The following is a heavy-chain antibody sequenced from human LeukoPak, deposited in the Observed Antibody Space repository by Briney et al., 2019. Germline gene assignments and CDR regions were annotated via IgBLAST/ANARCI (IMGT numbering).Heavy chain of an antibody. CDR1: GFTSDDYA. CDR2: ISWNSGSI. CDR3: AKDRRSAAAGPFDY. J-gene: IGHJ4*02. Sequence: GGSLRLSCAASGFTSDDYAMHWVRQAPGKGLEWVSGISWNSGSIGYADSVKGRFTISRDNAKNSLYLQMNSLRAEDTALYYCAKDRRSAAAGPFDYWGQGTLVTVPS. D-gene: IGHD6-13*01. V-gene: IGHV3-9*02.